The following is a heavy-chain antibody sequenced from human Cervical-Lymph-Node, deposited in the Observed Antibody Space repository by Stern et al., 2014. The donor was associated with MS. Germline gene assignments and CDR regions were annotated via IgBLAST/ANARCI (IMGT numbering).Heavy chain of an antibody. J-gene: IGHJ4*02. V-gene: IGHV2-70*01. CDR3: ARIRAVAGTGTGYFFDY. CDR2: LDWDDDK. Sequence: QVTLRESGPALVKPTQTLTLTCTFSGFSLSTSGMCVSWIRPPPGKALEWLALLDWDDDKYYSTSLKTRLTISKDTSKNQVVLTMTNMDPVDTATYYCARIRAVAGTGTGYFFDYWGQGTLVTVSS. D-gene: IGHD6-19*01. CDR1: GFSLSTSGMC.